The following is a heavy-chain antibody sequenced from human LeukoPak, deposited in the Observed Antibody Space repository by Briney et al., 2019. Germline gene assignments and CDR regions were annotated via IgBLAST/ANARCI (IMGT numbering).Heavy chain of an antibody. CDR1: GFTFSSYS. D-gene: IGHD3-10*01. CDR2: ISSSSYI. V-gene: IGHV3-21*01. CDR3: ARDLKGFGELFY. Sequence: GGSLRLSCAASGFTFSSYSMNWVRQAPGRGLEWVSSISSSSYIYYADSVKGRFTISRDNAKNSLYLQMNSLRAEDTAVYYCARDLKGFGELFYWGQGTLVTVSS. J-gene: IGHJ4*02.